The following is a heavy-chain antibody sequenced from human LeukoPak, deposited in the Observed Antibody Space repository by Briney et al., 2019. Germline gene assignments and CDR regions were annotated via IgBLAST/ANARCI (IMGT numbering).Heavy chain of an antibody. V-gene: IGHV3-7*01. D-gene: IGHD1-26*01. CDR2: INQDGRET. J-gene: IGHJ5*02. CDR1: GGSISSSSYY. CDR3: ARVWVGSFDP. Sequence: PSETLSLTCTVSGGSISSSSYYWGWIRQPPGKGLEWVANINQDGRETHYVDSVKGRFTIFRDNAKNSLYLQMNTLTNEDTAVYYCARVWVGSFDPWGQGTLVTVSS.